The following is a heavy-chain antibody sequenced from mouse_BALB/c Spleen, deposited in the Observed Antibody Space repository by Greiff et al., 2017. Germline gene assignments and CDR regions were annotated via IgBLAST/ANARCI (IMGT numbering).Heavy chain of an antibody. D-gene: IGHD2-4*01. Sequence: EVQLQQSGPELVKPGASVKMSCKASGYTFTSYVMHWVKQKPGQGLEWIGYINPYNDGTKYNEKFKGKATLTSDKSSSTAYMQLKSLTSEDSAVYYCARLGDYDGDYFDYWGQGTTLTVSS. J-gene: IGHJ2*01. CDR3: ARLGDYDGDYFDY. V-gene: IGHV1-14*01. CDR2: INPYNDGT. CDR1: GYTFTSYV.